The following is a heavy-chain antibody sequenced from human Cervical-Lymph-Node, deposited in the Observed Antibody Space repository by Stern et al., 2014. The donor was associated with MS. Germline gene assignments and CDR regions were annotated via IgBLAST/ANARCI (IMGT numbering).Heavy chain of an antibody. D-gene: IGHD6-6*01. V-gene: IGHV3-66*01. CDR3: AREIAGRRVED. CDR2: IHTVGTT. J-gene: IGHJ1*01. Sequence: EVQLVESGGGLVQPGGSLRLSCEASGFPVGASYMNWVRQAPGKGLEWVSRIHTVGTTHYADSVKGRFTISRANAKNALYLQMDRLTVEDTAVYYCAREIAGRRVEDWGRGTLVAVSP. CDR1: GFPVGASY.